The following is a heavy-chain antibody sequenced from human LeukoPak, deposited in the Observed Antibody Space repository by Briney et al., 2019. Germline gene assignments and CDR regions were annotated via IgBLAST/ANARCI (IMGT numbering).Heavy chain of an antibody. CDR2: IYYSGTT. J-gene: IGHJ4*02. CDR3: ARWFGGFPVSY. CDR1: GGSINSNSYY. V-gene: IGHV4-39*01. Sequence: NSSETLSLTCIVSGGSINSNSYYWGWIRQPPGKGLEWIGSIYYSGTTYYNPSLRSRVTISIDTSKNQFSLKLSSVTAADTAVYYCARWFGGFPVSYWGQGTLVTVSS. D-gene: IGHD3-10*01.